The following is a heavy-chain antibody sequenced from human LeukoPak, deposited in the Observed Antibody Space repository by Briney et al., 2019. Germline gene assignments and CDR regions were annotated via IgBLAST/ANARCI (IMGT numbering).Heavy chain of an antibody. V-gene: IGHV4-59*01. CDR1: GGSISSYH. J-gene: IGHJ6*02. CDR3: ARSEAVVYGMDV. CDR2: IYDSGST. Sequence: SETLSLTCTVSGGSISSYHWSWIRQPPGKGLEWLGYIYDSGSTNYNPSLKSRITISVDRSKNQFSLKLNSVTTADTAVYYCARSEAVVYGMDVWGQGTTVTVSS.